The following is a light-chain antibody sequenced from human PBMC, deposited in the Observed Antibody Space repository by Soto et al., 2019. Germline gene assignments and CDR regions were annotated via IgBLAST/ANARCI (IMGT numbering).Light chain of an antibody. J-gene: IGLJ1*01. Sequence: QSVLTQPASVSGSPGQSITISCTGTSSDVGSYNLVSWYQQHPGKAPKLMIYEGNKRPSGISNRFSGSKSGNTASLTISGLQAEDEADYYCCSYAGSSTYVFGTGTKVNRP. V-gene: IGLV2-23*01. CDR1: SSDVGSYNL. CDR3: CSYAGSSTYV. CDR2: EGN.